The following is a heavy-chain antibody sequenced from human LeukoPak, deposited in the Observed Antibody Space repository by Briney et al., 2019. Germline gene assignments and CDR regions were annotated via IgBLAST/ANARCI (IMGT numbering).Heavy chain of an antibody. CDR2: IIPIFGIA. CDR1: GGTFSSYA. CDR3: ARDSHYDFWSGYYSYYYGMDV. D-gene: IGHD3-3*01. J-gene: IGHJ6*02. Sequence: SVKVSCKASGGTFSSYAISWVRQAPGQGLEWMGRIIPIFGIANYAQRFQGRVTITADRSTSTAYMELSSLRSEDTAVYYCARDSHYDFWSGYYSYYYGMDVWGQGTTVTVSS. V-gene: IGHV1-69*04.